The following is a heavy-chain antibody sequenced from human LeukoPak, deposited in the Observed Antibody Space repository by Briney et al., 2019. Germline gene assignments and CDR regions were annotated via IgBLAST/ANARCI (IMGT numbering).Heavy chain of an antibody. CDR2: IDTNTGNP. CDR3: ARGGGARLRYPFDY. D-gene: IGHD3-16*01. Sequence: ASVKVSCKASGYTFSSYPMIWVRQAPGQGLEWMGWIDTNTGNPPNAQGFTGRFVFSLDTSVSTTFLYINNLKADDTAVYYCARGGGARLRYPFDYWGQGTLVTVSS. J-gene: IGHJ4*02. CDR1: GYTFSSYP. V-gene: IGHV7-4-1*02.